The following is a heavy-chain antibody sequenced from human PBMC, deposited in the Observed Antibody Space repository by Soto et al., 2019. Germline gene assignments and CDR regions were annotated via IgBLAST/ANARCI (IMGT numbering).Heavy chain of an antibody. CDR2: IWYDGSNK. CDR1: GFTFSSYG. Sequence: PGGSLRLSCAASGFTFSSYGMHWVRQAPGKGLEWVAVIWYDGSNKYYADSVKGRFTISRDNSKNTLYLQMNSLRAEDTAVYYCARDPGGIQPYNWFDHWGQGTLVTVSS. D-gene: IGHD5-18*01. CDR3: ARDPGGIQPYNWFDH. V-gene: IGHV3-33*01. J-gene: IGHJ5*02.